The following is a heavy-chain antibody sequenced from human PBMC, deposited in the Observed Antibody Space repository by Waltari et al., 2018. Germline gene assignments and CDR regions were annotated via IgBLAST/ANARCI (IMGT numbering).Heavy chain of an antibody. Sequence: EVQLLESGGGLVQPGGSLRLSCAASGFTFSSYAMSWVRQAPGKGLEWVSAISGSGGSTYYADSVKGRFTISRDNSKNTLYLQMNSLKTEDTAVYYCTRHWVAVYSSSSGHAFDIWGQGTMVTVSS. CDR3: TRHWVAVYSSSSGHAFDI. V-gene: IGHV3-23*01. CDR1: GFTFSSYA. CDR2: ISGSGGST. D-gene: IGHD6-6*01. J-gene: IGHJ3*02.